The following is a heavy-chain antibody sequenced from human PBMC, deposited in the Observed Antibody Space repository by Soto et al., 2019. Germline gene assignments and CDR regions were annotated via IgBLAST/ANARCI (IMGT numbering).Heavy chain of an antibody. Sequence: QVQLVQSGAEVKKPGSSVKVSCKASGGTFSSYAISWVRQAPGQGLAWMGGIIPIFGTANYAQKFQGRVTITADESTSTAYMELSSLRSEDTDVYYCARVGVQRYQTLFDYWGQGNLVTVSS. CDR2: IIPIFGTA. V-gene: IGHV1-69*01. D-gene: IGHD2-2*01. CDR3: ARVGVQRYQTLFDY. CDR1: GGTFSSYA. J-gene: IGHJ4*02.